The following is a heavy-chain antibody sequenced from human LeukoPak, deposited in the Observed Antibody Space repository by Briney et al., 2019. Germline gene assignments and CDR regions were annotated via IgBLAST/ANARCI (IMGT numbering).Heavy chain of an antibody. CDR2: INGDNGNT. CDR3: ARAPYDILTGYSLNWFDP. D-gene: IGHD3-9*01. V-gene: IGHV1-3*01. CDR1: GYTFTNYA. J-gene: IGHJ5*02. Sequence: GASVKVSCKASGYTFTNYAMHWVRQAPGQRLEWMGWINGDNGNTRYSQKFQGRVTITRDTSAYTGYMELRSLSSADTAVYFCARAPYDILTGYSLNWFDPWGQGTLVTVSS.